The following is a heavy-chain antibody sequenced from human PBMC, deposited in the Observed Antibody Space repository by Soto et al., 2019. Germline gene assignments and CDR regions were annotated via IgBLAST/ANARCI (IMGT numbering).Heavy chain of an antibody. D-gene: IGHD6-19*01. V-gene: IGHV4-39*01. CDR3: ARQSSGWYNWFDP. Sequence: SETLSLTCTVSGGSISSSSYFWGWIRQPPGKGLEWIGSIYYSGGTYYNPSLKGRVTISVDTSKNQFSLKLSSVTAAETAVYYCARQSSGWYNWFDPWGQGTLVTVSS. CDR2: IYYSGGT. CDR1: GGSISSSSYF. J-gene: IGHJ5*02.